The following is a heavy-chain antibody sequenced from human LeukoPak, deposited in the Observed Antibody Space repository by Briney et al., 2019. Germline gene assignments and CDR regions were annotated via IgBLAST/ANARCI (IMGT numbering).Heavy chain of an antibody. J-gene: IGHJ4*02. V-gene: IGHV4-39*07. D-gene: IGHD6-19*01. CDR3: ARGTSVAGDPDY. CDR1: GGSISSSRYY. CDR2: VSYSGTT. Sequence: SETLSLTCTVSGGSISSSRYYWVWVRQPPGEGLEWIGSVSYSGTTYYKSSLKSRVTISVDTSKNQFSLKLGSVTAADTAVYYCARGTSVAGDPDYWGQGTLVTVSS.